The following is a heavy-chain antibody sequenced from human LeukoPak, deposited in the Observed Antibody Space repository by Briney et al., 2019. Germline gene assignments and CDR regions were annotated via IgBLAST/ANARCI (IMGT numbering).Heavy chain of an antibody. J-gene: IGHJ2*01. CDR2: ISGTARSA. V-gene: IGHV3-23*01. CDR3: VKDVLRLNYGYFDL. CDR1: GLTFSDYA. Sequence: GGSLRLSCAASGLTFSDYAMGWVRQAPGKGLEWVSGISGTARSAYYTDSVKGRFTVSRENSKKTLYLQMSSLRAEDTAVYYCVKDVLRLNYGYFDLWGRGTLVTVSS. D-gene: IGHD2-21*01.